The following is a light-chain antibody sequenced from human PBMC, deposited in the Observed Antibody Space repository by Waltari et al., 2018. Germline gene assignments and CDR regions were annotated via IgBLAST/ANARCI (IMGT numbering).Light chain of an antibody. CDR3: SSYAGSNNLV. Sequence: QSALTQPPSASGSPGQSVTISCPGTRSDVGGSNHVPWYQQPPGKAPKLMIYEVSKRPSGVPDRFSGSKSGNTASLTVSGFQAEDEADYYCSSYAGSNNLVFGGGTKLTVL. J-gene: IGLJ2*01. CDR1: RSDVGGSNH. CDR2: EVS. V-gene: IGLV2-8*01.